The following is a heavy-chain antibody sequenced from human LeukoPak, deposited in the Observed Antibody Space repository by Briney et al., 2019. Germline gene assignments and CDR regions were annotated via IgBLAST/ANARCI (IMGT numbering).Heavy chain of an antibody. Sequence: ASVKVSCKASGYTFTGYYMHWVRQAPGQGREWMGWMNPNSGNTGYAQKFQGRVTMTRNTSISTAYMELSSLRSEDTAVYYCARAGAGDDYFDYWGQGTLVTDSS. CDR2: MNPNSGNT. V-gene: IGHV1-8*02. D-gene: IGHD1-26*01. CDR3: ARAGAGDDYFDY. J-gene: IGHJ4*02. CDR1: GYTFTGYY.